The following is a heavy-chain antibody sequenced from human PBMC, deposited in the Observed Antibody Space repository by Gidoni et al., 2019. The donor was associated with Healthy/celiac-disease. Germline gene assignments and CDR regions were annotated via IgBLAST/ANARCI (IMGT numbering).Heavy chain of an antibody. Sequence: EVQLLESGGGLVQPGGSLRLSCAASGFTFSSYAMSWVRQAPGKGLEWVSAISGSGGSTYYADSVKGRFTISRDNSKNTLYLQMNSLRAEDTAVYYCAKSADTDFWSGPTPTMYYFDYWGQGTLVTVSS. J-gene: IGHJ4*02. D-gene: IGHD3-3*01. CDR3: AKSADTDFWSGPTPTMYYFDY. CDR2: ISGSGGST. CDR1: GFTFSSYA. V-gene: IGHV3-23*01.